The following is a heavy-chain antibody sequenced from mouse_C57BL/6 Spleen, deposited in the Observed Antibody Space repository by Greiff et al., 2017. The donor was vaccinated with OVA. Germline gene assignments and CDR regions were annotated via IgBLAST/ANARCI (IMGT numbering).Heavy chain of an antibody. D-gene: IGHD2-1*01. CDR2: IDPNSGGT. V-gene: IGHV1-72*01. CDR3: ARGEEKIYYGNYGFAY. Sequence: QVQLQQPGAELVKPGASVKLSCKASGYTFTSYWMHWVKQRPGRGLEWIGRIDPNSGGTKYNEKFKSKATLTVDKPSSTAYMQLSSLTSEDSAVYYCARGEEKIYYGNYGFAYWGQGTLVTVSA. J-gene: IGHJ3*01. CDR1: GYTFTSYW.